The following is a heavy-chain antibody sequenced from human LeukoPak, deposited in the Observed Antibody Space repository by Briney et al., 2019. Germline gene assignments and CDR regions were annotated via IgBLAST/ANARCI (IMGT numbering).Heavy chain of an antibody. CDR1: AFSLSAYN. J-gene: IGHJ4*02. CDR2: ISYTGTYI. D-gene: IGHD3-22*01. V-gene: IGHV3-21*01. Sequence: PGGSLRLSCAASAFSLSAYNMNWVRQTPGKGLEWVSSISYTGTYIYYAGSVKGRFTISRDNAKNTVYLQMNSLRVDDTAIYYCARATAYDSGGCYTFWGQGTLVTVSS. CDR3: ARATAYDSGGCYTF.